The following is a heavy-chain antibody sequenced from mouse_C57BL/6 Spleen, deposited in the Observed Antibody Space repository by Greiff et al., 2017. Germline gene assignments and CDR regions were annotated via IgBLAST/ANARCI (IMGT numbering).Heavy chain of an antibody. J-gene: IGHJ4*01. CDR2: IDPNSGGT. Sequence: QVQLQQPGAELVKPGASVKLSCKASGYTFTSYWMHWVKQRPGRGLEWIGRIDPNSGGTKYNEKFKSKATLTVDNPSSTAYLQLSRLTSENSSGYYCAKASLYDAMDYWGQGTSGTVSS. CDR3: AKASLYDAMDY. V-gene: IGHV1-72*01. CDR1: GYTFTSYW. D-gene: IGHD6-1*01.